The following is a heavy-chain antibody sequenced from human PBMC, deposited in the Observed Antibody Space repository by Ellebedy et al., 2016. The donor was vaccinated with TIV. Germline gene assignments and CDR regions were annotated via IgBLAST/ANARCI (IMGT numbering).Heavy chain of an antibody. V-gene: IGHV1-69*06. Sequence: SVKVSXXASGGTFSSYAISWVRQAPGQGLEWMGGIIPIFGTANYAQKFQGRVTITADKSTSTTYMELSSLRSEDTAVYYCAKTPREWLATYYFDYWGQGTLVTVSS. CDR1: GGTFSSYA. CDR3: AKTPREWLATYYFDY. D-gene: IGHD6-19*01. CDR2: IIPIFGTA. J-gene: IGHJ4*02.